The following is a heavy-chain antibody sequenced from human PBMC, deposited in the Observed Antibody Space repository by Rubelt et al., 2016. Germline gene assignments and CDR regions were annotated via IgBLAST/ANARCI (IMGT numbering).Heavy chain of an antibody. CDR3: ATRGVITLPNDAFDI. CDR1: GFTFSSYT. V-gene: IGHV3-21*01. J-gene: IGHJ3*02. D-gene: IGHD3-10*01. Sequence: EVQLVESGGGLVKPGGSLRLSCEASGFTFSSYTMNWVRQAPGKGLEWVSSITSSSTYSYYAASVKGRFTISRDNAKNALYLQMNSRRAEETAVYFCATRGVITLPNDAFDIWGQGTMVTVSS. CDR2: ITSSSTYS.